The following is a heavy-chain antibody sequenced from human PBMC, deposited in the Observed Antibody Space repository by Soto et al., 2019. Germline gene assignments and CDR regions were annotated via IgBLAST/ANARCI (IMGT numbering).Heavy chain of an antibody. CDR1: GVSVSSYY. CDR2: IYRGGDI. CDR3: AADRRHGDTI. D-gene: IGHD3-3*01. V-gene: IGHV3-66*01. Sequence: EVQVVESGGGLVQPGGSLRLSCAASGVSVSSYYMSWFRQAPGKGLEWVSVIYRGGDIYYADSVQGRFTTSRDIPRNSLHPQMHSLGVEDTAVYYCAADRRHGDTIWGQGVVVTVSS. J-gene: IGHJ4*02.